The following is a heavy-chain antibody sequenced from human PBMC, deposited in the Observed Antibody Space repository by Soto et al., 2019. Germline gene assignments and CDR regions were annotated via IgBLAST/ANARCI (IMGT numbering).Heavy chain of an antibody. D-gene: IGHD3-10*01. CDR2: TSTSSTTK. Sequence: GGSLRLSCAAPWFSFSGYSIKLVRPAPGKGLEWIAYTSTSSTTKYYADSVRGRFSISSDNANDLLYLDMDKLRDEDTGIYYCAGSYSSGNWYFDYWGLGTPVTVSS. V-gene: IGHV3-48*02. CDR1: WFSFSGYS. J-gene: IGHJ4*02. CDR3: AGSYSSGNWYFDY.